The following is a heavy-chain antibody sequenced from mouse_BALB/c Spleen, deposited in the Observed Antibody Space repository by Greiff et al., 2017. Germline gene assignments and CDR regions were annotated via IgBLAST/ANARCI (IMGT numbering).Heavy chain of an antibody. CDR1: GYAFSSYW. CDR3: ARGGYDGYYYFDY. D-gene: IGHD2-3*01. CDR2: IYPGDGDT. Sequence: QVQLQQSGAELVRPGSSVKISCKASGYAFSSYWMNWVKQRPGQGLEWIGQIYPGDGDTNYNGKFKGKATLTADKSSSTAYMQLSSLTSEDSAVYFCARGGYDGYYYFDYWGQGTTLTVSS. V-gene: IGHV1-80*01. J-gene: IGHJ2*01.